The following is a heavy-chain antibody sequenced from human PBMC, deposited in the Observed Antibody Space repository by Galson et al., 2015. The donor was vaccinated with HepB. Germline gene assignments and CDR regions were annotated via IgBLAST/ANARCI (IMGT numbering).Heavy chain of an antibody. CDR2: ISWDDDK. D-gene: IGHD3-10*01. J-gene: IGHJ5*02. CDR1: GFSLSTSGVG. V-gene: IGHV2-5*02. CDR3: AHRRHYYGSGSYTSRWFDP. Sequence: PALVKPTQTLTLTCTFSGFSLSTSGVGVGWIRQPPGKALEWLALISWDDDKRYSPSLKSRLTITKDTSKNQVVLTMTNMDPVDTATYYCAHRRHYYGSGSYTSRWFDPWGQGTLVTVSS.